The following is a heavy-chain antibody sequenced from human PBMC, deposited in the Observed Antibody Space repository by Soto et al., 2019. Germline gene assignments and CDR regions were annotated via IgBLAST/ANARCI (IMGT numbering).Heavy chain of an antibody. J-gene: IGHJ6*02. CDR1: GYSFTSNW. V-gene: IGHV5-51*01. CDR3: VRISAAGTGYFYYYGMDV. D-gene: IGHD6-13*01. CDR2: IYPADSDT. Sequence: GESLKISCKGSGYSFTSNWCIGWVRQMPGKGLEWMGIIYPADSDTRYSPSFQGQVTMSVDKSLSTAYLQWSSLKASDTAMYYCVRISAAGTGYFYYYGMDVWGQGTTVTVSS.